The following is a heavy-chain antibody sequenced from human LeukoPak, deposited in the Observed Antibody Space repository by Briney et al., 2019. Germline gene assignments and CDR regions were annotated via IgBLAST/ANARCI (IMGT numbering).Heavy chain of an antibody. CDR2: ISGSGGST. Sequence: GGSLRLSCAASGFTFSSYAMSWVRQAPGNGLEWVSAISGSGGSTYYADSVKGRFTISRDNSKNTLYLQMNSLRAEDTAVYYCAKGPTTVVIRQIFDYWGQGTLVTVSS. CDR3: AKGPTTVVIRQIFDY. J-gene: IGHJ4*02. CDR1: GFTFSSYA. V-gene: IGHV3-23*01. D-gene: IGHD4-23*01.